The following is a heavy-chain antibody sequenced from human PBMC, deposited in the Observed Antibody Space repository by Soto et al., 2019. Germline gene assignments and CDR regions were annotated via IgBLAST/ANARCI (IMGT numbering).Heavy chain of an antibody. CDR2: ISHSGTS. J-gene: IGHJ3*01. Sequence: QVQLQESGPGLVKPSGTLSLTCAVSGGSISSSHWWTWVRQSPGKGLEYIGEISHSGTSNSNPSLKSRVTLSVEKSKNHFSLTLTSVTDADTAVYYCARVVLTITRGAFDAWGQGTLVIVSS. CDR3: ARVVLTITRGAFDA. V-gene: IGHV4-4*02. CDR1: GGSISSSHW. D-gene: IGHD3-9*01.